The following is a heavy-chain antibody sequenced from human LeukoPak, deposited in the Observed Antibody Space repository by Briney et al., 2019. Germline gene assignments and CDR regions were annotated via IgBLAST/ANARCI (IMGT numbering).Heavy chain of an antibody. D-gene: IGHD5-18*01. CDR3: ALDTAMDIAVQFDY. CDR1: GGSFSGYY. J-gene: IGHJ4*02. CDR2: INHSGST. Sequence: SETLSLTCAVYGGSFSGYYWSWIRQPPGKGLELIGEINHSGSTNYNHSLKIRVTISVDTSKNQFSLKLSSVPAADTAVYYCALDTAMDIAVQFDYWGQGTLVTVSS. V-gene: IGHV4-34*01.